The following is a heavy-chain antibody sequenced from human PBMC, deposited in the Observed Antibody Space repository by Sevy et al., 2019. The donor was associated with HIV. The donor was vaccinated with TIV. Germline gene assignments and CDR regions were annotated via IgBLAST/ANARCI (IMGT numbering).Heavy chain of an antibody. V-gene: IGHV3-23*01. D-gene: IGHD2-8*02. J-gene: IGHJ6*02. Sequence: GGSLRLSCAASGFPFSSYAMSWVRHAPGRGLEWVSTLIGGGRRTYYADSVTGRFNISRENARNTLYLQMNSLRAEDTAIYYCAKRRVQSGLSGGGANYGMDVWGRGTTVTVSS. CDR2: LIGGGRRT. CDR1: GFPFSSYA. CDR3: AKRRVQSGLSGGGANYGMDV.